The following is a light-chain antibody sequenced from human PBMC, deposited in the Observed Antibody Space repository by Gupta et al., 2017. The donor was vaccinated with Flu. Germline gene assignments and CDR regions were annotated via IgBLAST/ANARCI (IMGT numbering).Light chain of an antibody. V-gene: IGKV4-1*01. CDR1: QSVLYSSNNKNY. J-gene: IGKJ3*01. CDR2: WAS. CDR3: QQYYGIPFT. Sequence: DIVMTQSPDSLAVSLGERATINCKSSQSVLYSSNNKNYLAWYQQKPRQPPKLLIYWASTRESGVPDRFSGSGSGTDFTLTISSLEAEDVAVYYCQQYYGIPFTFGPGTKVDIK.